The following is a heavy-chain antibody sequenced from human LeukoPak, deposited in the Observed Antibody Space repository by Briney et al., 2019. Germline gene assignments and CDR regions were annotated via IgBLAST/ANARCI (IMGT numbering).Heavy chain of an antibody. D-gene: IGHD3-3*01. J-gene: IGHJ4*02. CDR3: AKDEPAFTIFGVVFDY. CDR1: GFTFSSYG. CDR2: IRYDGSNK. Sequence: GGSLRLSCAASGFTFSSYGMHWVRQAPGKGLEWVAFIRYDGSNKYYADSVKGRFTISRDNSKNTLYLQMNSLRAEDTAVYYCAKDEPAFTIFGVVFDYWGQGTLVTVSS. V-gene: IGHV3-30*02.